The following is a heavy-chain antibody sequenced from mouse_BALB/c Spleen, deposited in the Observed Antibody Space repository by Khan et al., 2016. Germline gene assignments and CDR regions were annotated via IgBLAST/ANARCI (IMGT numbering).Heavy chain of an antibody. Sequence: EVQLQESGPGLVKPSQSLSLTCSVTGYSITSGYYWNWIRQFPGNKLEWMGYISYDGSNNYNPSLKNRISITRDTSKNQFFLKLNSVTTEDTATYCCARDNSFDYWGQGTTLTVSS. J-gene: IGHJ2*01. CDR3: ARDNSFDY. CDR2: ISYDGSN. V-gene: IGHV3-6*02. CDR1: GYSITSGYY.